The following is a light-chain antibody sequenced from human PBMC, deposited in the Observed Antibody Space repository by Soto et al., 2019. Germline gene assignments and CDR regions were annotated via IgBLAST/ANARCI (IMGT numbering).Light chain of an antibody. CDR2: GNS. CDR3: QVWDSSSDHHVV. Sequence: QSVLTQPPSVSGAPGQRVTISCTGSSSNIGAGYDVHWYQQLPGTAPKLLIYGNSNRPSGVPDRFSGSKSGTSASLAITGLQAEDEADYYCQVWDSSSDHHVVFGGGTKVTVL. V-gene: IGLV1-40*01. CDR1: SSNIGAGYD. J-gene: IGLJ2*01.